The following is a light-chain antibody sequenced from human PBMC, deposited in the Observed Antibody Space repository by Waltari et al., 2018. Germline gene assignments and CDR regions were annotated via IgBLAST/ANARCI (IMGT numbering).Light chain of an antibody. Sequence: EIVLTQSPGTLSLSPGARATVPCRASQSVSRALAWYQQKPGQAPRLLIYGASTRATGIPDRFSGSGSGTDFSLTISRLEPDDFAVYYCQHYLRLPVTFGQGTTVEI. CDR3: QHYLRLPVT. CDR1: QSVSRA. CDR2: GAS. J-gene: IGKJ1*01. V-gene: IGKV3-20*01.